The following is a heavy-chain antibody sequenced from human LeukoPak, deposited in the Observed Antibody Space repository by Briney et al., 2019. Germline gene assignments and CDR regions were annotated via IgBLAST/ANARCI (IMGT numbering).Heavy chain of an antibody. Sequence: PGGSLRLSCAASGFTISSHWMHWVRQGPGKGLVWVSRINSDGSSINYGDSVKGRFTISRDNAKNTPYLQMNSLRAEDTAVYYCARENTTMVESSRLDSWGQGTLVTVSS. D-gene: IGHD5-18*01. CDR3: ARENTTMVESSRLDS. J-gene: IGHJ4*02. CDR2: INSDGSSI. CDR1: GFTISSHW. V-gene: IGHV3-74*01.